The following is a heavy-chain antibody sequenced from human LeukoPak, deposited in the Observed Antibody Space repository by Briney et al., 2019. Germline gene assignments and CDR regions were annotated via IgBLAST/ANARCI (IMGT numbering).Heavy chain of an antibody. D-gene: IGHD2-2*01. CDR3: ARLVPAAYFDY. J-gene: IGHJ4*02. CDR2: IYYSGST. V-gene: IGHV4-61*05. CDR1: GGSISSDSYY. Sequence: SETLSLICSVSGGSISSDSYYWAWIRQPPGKGLEWIGYIYYSGSTNYTPSLKSRVTISVDTSKNQFSLKLSSVTAADTAVYYCARLVPAAYFDYWGQGTLVTVSS.